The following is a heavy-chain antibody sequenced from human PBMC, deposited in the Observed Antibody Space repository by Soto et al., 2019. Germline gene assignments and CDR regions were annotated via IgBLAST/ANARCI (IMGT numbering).Heavy chain of an antibody. D-gene: IGHD1-7*01. CDR2: IRSKANSYAT. J-gene: IGHJ4*02. CDR3: TRHGGLELHIDY. Sequence: PGGSLRLSCAASGFTFSGSAMHWVRQASGKGLEWVGRIRSKANSYATAYAASVKGRFTISRDDSKNTAYLQMNSLKTEDTAVYYCTRHGGLELHIDYWGQGTLVTVSS. V-gene: IGHV3-73*01. CDR1: GFTFSGSA.